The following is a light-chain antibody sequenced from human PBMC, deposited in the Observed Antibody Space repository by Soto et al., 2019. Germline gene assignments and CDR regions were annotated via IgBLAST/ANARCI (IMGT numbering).Light chain of an antibody. Sequence: EIVLTQSPGTLSLSPGERATLSCRASQSISSSNLAWYQQKPGQAPRLLLYGASNRAAGIPDRFSGSGSGTDCTLTISRMEPEDFVFHFCPQYGMSPDCDRWTSGQLNKVEVE. CDR3: PQYGMSPDCDRWT. CDR1: QSISSSN. J-gene: IGKJ1*01. CDR2: GAS. V-gene: IGKV3-20*01.